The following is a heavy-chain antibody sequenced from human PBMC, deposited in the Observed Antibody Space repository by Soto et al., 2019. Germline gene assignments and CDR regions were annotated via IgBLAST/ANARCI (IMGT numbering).Heavy chain of an antibody. D-gene: IGHD5-12*01. V-gene: IGHV4-39*01. CDR1: GGSISSSSYY. CDR3: ARLDVVATSYYFDY. CDR2: IYYSGST. J-gene: IGHJ4*02. Sequence: QLQLQESGPGLVKPSETLSLTCTVSGGSISSSSYYWGWIRQPPGKGLEWIGSIYYSGSTYYNPSLKSRVTISVDTSKNQFSLKLSSVTAADTAVYYCARLDVVATSYYFDYWGQGTLVTVSS.